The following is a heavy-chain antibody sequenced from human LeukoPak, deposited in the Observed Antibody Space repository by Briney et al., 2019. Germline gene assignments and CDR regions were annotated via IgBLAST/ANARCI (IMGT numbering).Heavy chain of an antibody. CDR3: AKDRPNYYETNGHYYIRDGDC. J-gene: IGHJ4*02. CDR1: GFTFNIYA. D-gene: IGHD3-22*01. CDR2: ISGSGDYT. V-gene: IGHV3-23*01. Sequence: PGGSLRLSCAASGFTFNIYAVSWVRQAPGKGLEWVSSISGSGDYTFYAGSVKGRFTISRDNSRNTLYLQMNSLRAEDTAIYYCAKDRPNYYETNGHYYIRDGDCWGQGTLVTVSS.